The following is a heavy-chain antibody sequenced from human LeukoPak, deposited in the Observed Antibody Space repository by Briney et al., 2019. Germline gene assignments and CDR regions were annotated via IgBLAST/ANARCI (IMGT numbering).Heavy chain of an antibody. CDR1: GGSISCYY. V-gene: IGHV4-59*01. J-gene: IGHJ5*01. D-gene: IGHD4-11*01. Sequence: SETLPLTCSVSGGSISCYYWNWIRQPPAKGREGIGYIYYSGSTNYNPSLKSRSTISVDTSKNQFALNLSSVTAAATAVYYCARAGLPHTLKNFFDSWGQGTLVTVSS. CDR3: ARAGLPHTLKNFFDS. CDR2: IYYSGST.